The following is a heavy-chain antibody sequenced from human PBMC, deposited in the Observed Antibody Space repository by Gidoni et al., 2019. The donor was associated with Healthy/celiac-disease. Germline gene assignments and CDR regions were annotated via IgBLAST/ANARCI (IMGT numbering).Heavy chain of an antibody. CDR2: ISSSGSTL. Sequence: QVQLVEPGGGVVKPGGYRRRACAASGFTFSDYYMSWIRQAPGKGLEWVSYISSSGSTLYSADSVKGRFTISRDNAKNSLYLQMNSLRAEDTAVYYCARGDGDKRQNAFDIWGQGTMVTVSS. CDR3: ARGDGDKRQNAFDI. J-gene: IGHJ3*02. D-gene: IGHD4-17*01. CDR1: GFTFSDYY. V-gene: IGHV3-11*01.